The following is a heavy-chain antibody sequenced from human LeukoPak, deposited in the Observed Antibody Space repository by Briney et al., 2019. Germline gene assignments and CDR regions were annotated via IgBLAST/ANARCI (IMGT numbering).Heavy chain of an antibody. J-gene: IGHJ4*02. Sequence: ASVKVSCKASGYTFTYRYLHWVRQAPGQALEWMGWITPFNGNTNYAQKFQDRVTITRDRSMSTAYMELSSLRSDDTAVYYCAREVGATTSDYWGQGTLVTVSS. CDR3: AREVGATTSDY. D-gene: IGHD1-26*01. CDR2: ITPFNGNT. V-gene: IGHV1-45*02. CDR1: GYTFTYRY.